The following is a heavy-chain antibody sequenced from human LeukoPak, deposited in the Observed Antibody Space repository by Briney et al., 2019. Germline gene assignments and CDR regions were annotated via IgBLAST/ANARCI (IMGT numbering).Heavy chain of an antibody. Sequence: ASVKVSCKASGYTFSAYDISWMRQAPGQGLEWMGGINTNTWNPTYAQDFTGRFVFSLDSSVTTAYLQVDSVQADDTAVYFCARDLAVPGTARGYWGQGTLVTVSS. V-gene: IGHV7-4-1*01. J-gene: IGHJ4*02. D-gene: IGHD6-19*01. CDR2: INTNTWNP. CDR3: ARDLAVPGTARGY. CDR1: GYTFSAYD.